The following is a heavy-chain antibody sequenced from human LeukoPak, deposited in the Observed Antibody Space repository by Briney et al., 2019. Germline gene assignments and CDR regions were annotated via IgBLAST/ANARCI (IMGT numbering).Heavy chain of an antibody. CDR3: ARRYYYGSGSPLAPVAPIYYFDY. CDR1: GYSFTSYW. CDR2: IYPDDSDT. V-gene: IGHV5-51*01. J-gene: IGHJ4*02. Sequence: GESLKISCKGSGYSFTSYWIGWVRQMPGKGLEWMGLIYPDDSDTRYSPSFQGQVTFSADKSISTAYLQWSSLKASDTAMYYCARRYYYGSGSPLAPVAPIYYFDYWGQGTLVTVSS. D-gene: IGHD3-10*01.